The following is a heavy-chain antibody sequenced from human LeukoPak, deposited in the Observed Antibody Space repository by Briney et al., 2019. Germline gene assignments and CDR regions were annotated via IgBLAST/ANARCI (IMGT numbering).Heavy chain of an antibody. Sequence: PGGSLRLSCVASGFTFSSSWMTWIRHGPGKGLQWVASINQDEIHYVDAVKGRFTISRDNVKNSLYLQMNSLRAEDTALYYCARAPGVRYYYYMDVWGKGTTVTVSS. CDR3: ARAPGVRYYYYMDV. V-gene: IGHV3-7*03. CDR1: GFTFSSSW. J-gene: IGHJ6*03. CDR2: INQDEI. D-gene: IGHD2-8*01.